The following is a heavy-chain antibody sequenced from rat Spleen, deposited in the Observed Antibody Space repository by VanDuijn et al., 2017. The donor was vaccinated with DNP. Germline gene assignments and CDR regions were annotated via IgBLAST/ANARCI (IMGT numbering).Heavy chain of an antibody. D-gene: IGHD4-3*01. CDR2: INMGSGGT. CDR3: ASGASGVWFAY. Sequence: QVQLQQSGAELAKPGSSVQISCKASGYIFTTYYIGWIKQTTGQGLEYIGYINMGSGGTNYNEKFKGKATLTVDKSSSTAFRQLSSLTPGDAAVYYCASGASGVWFAYWDQGTLVTVSS. CDR1: GYIFTTYY. J-gene: IGHJ3*01. V-gene: IGHV1-43*01.